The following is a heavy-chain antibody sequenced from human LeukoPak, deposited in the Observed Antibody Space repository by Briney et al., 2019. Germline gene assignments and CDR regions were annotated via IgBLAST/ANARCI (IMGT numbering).Heavy chain of an antibody. V-gene: IGHV3-49*04. D-gene: IGHD7-27*01. J-gene: IGHJ4*02. CDR3: TRRERENWGSSVY. CDR2: IRSKVYGGTT. CDR1: GFTFSSYS. Sequence: GGSLRLSCAASGFTFSSYSMNWVRQAPGKGLEWVGFIRSKVYGGTTENTASVQGRFTISRDDSKSIAYLQMNSLKTEDTAVYYCTRRERENWGSSVYWGQGTLVTVSS.